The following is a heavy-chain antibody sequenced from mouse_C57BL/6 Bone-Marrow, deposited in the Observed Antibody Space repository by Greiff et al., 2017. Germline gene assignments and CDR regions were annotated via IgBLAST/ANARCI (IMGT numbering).Heavy chain of an antibody. D-gene: IGHD1-1*01. J-gene: IGHJ1*03. CDR2: INPSTGGT. CDR1: GYSFTGYY. Sequence: VQLQQPGTELVKPGASVKISCKASGYSFTGYYMNWVKQSPEKSLEWIGEINPSTGGTTYNQKFKAKATLTVDKSSSTAYMQLKSLTSEDSAVYYCANYYGSSYWYFDVWGTGTTVTVSS. V-gene: IGHV1-42*01. CDR3: ANYYGSSYWYFDV.